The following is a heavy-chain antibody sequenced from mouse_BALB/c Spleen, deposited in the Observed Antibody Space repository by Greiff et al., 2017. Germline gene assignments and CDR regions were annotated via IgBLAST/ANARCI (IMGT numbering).Heavy chain of an antibody. D-gene: IGHD2-14*01. CDR3: ARRGTHYYAMDY. J-gene: IGHJ4*01. V-gene: IGHV1-9*01. CDR1: GYTFSSYW. CDR2: ILPGSGST. Sequence: QVQLQQSGAELMKPGASVKISCKATGYTFSSYWIEWVKQRPGHGLEWIGEILPGSGSTNYNEKFKGKATFTADTSSNTAYMQLSSLTSEDSAVYYCARRGTHYYAMDYWGQGTSVTVAS.